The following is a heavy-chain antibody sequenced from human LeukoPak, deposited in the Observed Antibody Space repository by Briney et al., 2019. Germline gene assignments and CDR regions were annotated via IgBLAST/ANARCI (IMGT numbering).Heavy chain of an antibody. Sequence: SETLSLTCTVSGGSISSNNHYWGWIRQPPGKGLEWLGSIYYSGNTYYYPSLKSRVTISVDTSKNQFSLRLTSVTAADTAVYYCARVGGYDLGDWFNPWGQGTLVTVSS. CDR1: GGSISSNNHY. CDR3: ARVGGYDLGDWFNP. V-gene: IGHV4-39*07. CDR2: IYYSGNT. D-gene: IGHD5-12*01. J-gene: IGHJ5*02.